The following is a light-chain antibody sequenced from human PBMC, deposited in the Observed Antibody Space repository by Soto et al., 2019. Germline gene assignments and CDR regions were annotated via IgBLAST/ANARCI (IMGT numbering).Light chain of an antibody. Sequence: DVQMTRSPSSVSASVGDRVTITCRASQSISNWLAWYQQKPGTVPKLLIYEPSTSQSGVPSGFTGSRAGTDFTLTTTSLPPEDFGTYYCQQAGSLPTTLDHGTRVEIK. CDR2: EPS. J-gene: IGKJ5*01. V-gene: IGKV1-12*01. CDR1: QSISNW. CDR3: QQAGSLPTT.